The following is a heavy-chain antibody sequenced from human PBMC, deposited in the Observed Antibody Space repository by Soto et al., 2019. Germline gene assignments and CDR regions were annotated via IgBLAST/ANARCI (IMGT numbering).Heavy chain of an antibody. V-gene: IGHV3-30*18. Sequence: QVQLVESGGGVVHPGRSLRLSCASSGFTLSSYAIHWVRQAPGKGLEWVAVISEDGINRYLAGSVKGRFSISRDTSKNTVYLQMNSLRVEDTAVYYCAKVREDLVLMVALDYWGQGTLVTVSS. CDR2: ISEDGINR. J-gene: IGHJ4*02. CDR3: AKVREDLVLMVALDY. D-gene: IGHD2-8*01. CDR1: GFTLSSYA.